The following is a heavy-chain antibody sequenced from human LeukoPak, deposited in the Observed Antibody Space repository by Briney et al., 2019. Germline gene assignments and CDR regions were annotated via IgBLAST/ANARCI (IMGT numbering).Heavy chain of an antibody. V-gene: IGHV4-34*01. Sequence: SETLSLTCAVYGGSFSGYYWSWIRQPPGKGLEWIGEINHSGSTNYNPSLKSRVTISVDTSKNQFSLKVRSVTAADTAVYFCARDGFGYSYYYYMDVWGKGTTVTVSS. CDR1: GGSFSGYY. J-gene: IGHJ6*03. D-gene: IGHD5-18*01. CDR3: ARDGFGYSYYYYMDV. CDR2: INHSGST.